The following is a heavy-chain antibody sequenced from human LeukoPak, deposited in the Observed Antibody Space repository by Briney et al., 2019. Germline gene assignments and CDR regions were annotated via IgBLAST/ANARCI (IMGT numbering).Heavy chain of an antibody. CDR2: IVVGSGNT. CDR1: GFTFTSSA. J-gene: IGHJ6*02. V-gene: IGHV1-58*02. D-gene: IGHD1-26*01. CDR3: AARADSGSYSDYYYYGMDV. Sequence: SVKVSCKASGFTFTSSAMQWVRQARGQRLEWIGWIVVGSGNTNYAQKFQERVTITRDMSTSTAYMELSSLRSEDTAVYYCAARADSGSYSDYYYYGMDVRGQGTTVTVSS.